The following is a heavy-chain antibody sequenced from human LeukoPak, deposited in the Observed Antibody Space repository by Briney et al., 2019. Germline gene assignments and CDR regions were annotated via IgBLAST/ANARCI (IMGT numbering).Heavy chain of an antibody. Sequence: SETLSLTCTVSGGSISSGGYYWSWIRQHPGKGLEWIGYIYYSGSTYYNPSLKSRVTISVDTSKNQFSLKLSSVTAADTAVYYCASTYYDFWSGYYLGGYFDYWGQGTLVTVSS. CDR3: ASTYYDFWSGYYLGGYFDY. CDR1: GGSISSGGYY. J-gene: IGHJ4*02. D-gene: IGHD3-3*01. V-gene: IGHV4-31*03. CDR2: IYYSGST.